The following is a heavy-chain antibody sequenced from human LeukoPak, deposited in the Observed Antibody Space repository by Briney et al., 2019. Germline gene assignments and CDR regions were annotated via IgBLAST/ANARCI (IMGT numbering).Heavy chain of an antibody. CDR2: IKSKANGGTI. J-gene: IGHJ3*02. Sequence: GGTLRLFCAGAGFTFSNAWMSWVRQAPGKGLEWVGRIKSKANGGTIDYPAAVKGIFTISRDDSKTMAFLQMNSLKPEDTAMYYCVTGLVFDIWGQGTMVTVSS. V-gene: IGHV3-15*01. CDR1: GFTFSNAW. CDR3: VTGLVFDI.